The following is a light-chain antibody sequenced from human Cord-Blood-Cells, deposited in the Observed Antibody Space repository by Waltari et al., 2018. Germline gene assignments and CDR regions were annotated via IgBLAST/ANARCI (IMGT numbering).Light chain of an antibody. CDR1: KSISSY. J-gene: IGKJ1*01. CDR3: QQSYSTPWT. CDR2: AAS. V-gene: IGKV1-39*01. Sequence: DIQMTQSPSSLSASVGDGVTITCRASKSISSYLNWYQQKPGKAPKLLIYAASSLQSGVPSRFSSSGSGTDFTLTISSLQPEDFATYYCQQSYSTPWTFGQGTKVEIK.